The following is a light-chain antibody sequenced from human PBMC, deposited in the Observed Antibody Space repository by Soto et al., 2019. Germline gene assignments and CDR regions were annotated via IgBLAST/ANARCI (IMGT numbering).Light chain of an antibody. CDR1: QSVNSY. CDR3: QQRYNWLLT. J-gene: IGKJ4*01. CDR2: DAS. Sequence: EIVLTQSPATLSLSPGERATLSCRARQSVNSYLAWYQQKPGQAPRLLIYDASNRATGIPARFSGSGSGTDFTLTISSLEPEDFAVYYCQQRYNWLLTFGGGTKVEI. V-gene: IGKV3-11*01.